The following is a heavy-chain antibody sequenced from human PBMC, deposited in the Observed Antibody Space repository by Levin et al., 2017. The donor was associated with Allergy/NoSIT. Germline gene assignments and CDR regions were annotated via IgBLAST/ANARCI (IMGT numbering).Heavy chain of an antibody. D-gene: IGHD6-13*01. J-gene: IGHJ6*03. CDR3: AKDARIAAAGDYYYYMDV. CDR2: ISYDGSNK. Sequence: PTGGSLRLSCAASGFTFSSYGMHWVRQAPGKGLEWVAVISYDGSNKYYADSVKGRFTISRDNSKNTLYLQMNSLRAEDTAVYYCAKDARIAAAGDYYYYMDVWGKGTTVTVSS. CDR1: GFTFSSYG. V-gene: IGHV3-30*18.